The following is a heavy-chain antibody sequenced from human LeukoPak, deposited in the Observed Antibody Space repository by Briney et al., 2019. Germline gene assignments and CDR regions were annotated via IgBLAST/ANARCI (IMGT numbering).Heavy chain of an antibody. J-gene: IGHJ5*02. CDR1: GYSFTDYY. V-gene: IGHV1-2*02. CDR3: ARADRLDGGPYLIGP. D-gene: IGHD2-21*01. CDR2: INPNSGSK. Sequence: GESLKISCKTSGYSFTDYYMHWVRQAPGQGLEWMGWINPNSGSKSSAQKFQGRVTMTRDTSITTLYMEVSWLTSDDTAIYYVARADRLDGGPYLIGPWGQGTLVTVSS.